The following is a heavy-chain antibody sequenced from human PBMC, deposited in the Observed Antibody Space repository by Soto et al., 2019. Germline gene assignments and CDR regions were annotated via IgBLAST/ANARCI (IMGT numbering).Heavy chain of an antibody. J-gene: IGHJ4*02. V-gene: IGHV3-23*01. CDR1: RFTFSSYA. CDR2: ISGSGGST. D-gene: IGHD3-22*01. Sequence: GSLRLSWEASRFTFSSYAISWVRPSPLNWLEWVSAISGSGGSTYYVDSVKGRFTISRDNSKNTLYLQMNSLRAEDTAVYYCARDPSSGYVRPLYYFEYWGQGTLVTVSS. CDR3: ARDPSSGYVRPLYYFEY.